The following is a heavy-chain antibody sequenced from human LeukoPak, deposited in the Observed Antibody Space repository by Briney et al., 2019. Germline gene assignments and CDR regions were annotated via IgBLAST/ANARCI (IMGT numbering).Heavy chain of an antibody. CDR2: IRSKTDGGTT. CDR1: GFAFRDAW. V-gene: IGHV3-15*01. J-gene: IGHJ1*01. Sequence: PGRSLRLSCAASGFAFRDAWMTWVRQAPGKGLEWVGRIRSKTDGGTTDYAVSVQSRFTISRDDSKNPLYLQMSSLKTEDTAVYYWAKHIEGVVIIQQWGQGTLVTVSS. D-gene: IGHD2-15*01. CDR3: AKHIEGVVIIQQ.